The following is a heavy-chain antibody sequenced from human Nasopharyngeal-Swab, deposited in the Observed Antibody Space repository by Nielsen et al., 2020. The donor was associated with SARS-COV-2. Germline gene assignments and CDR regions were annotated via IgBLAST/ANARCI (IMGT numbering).Heavy chain of an antibody. CDR1: GGSFSGYY. V-gene: IGHV4-34*01. CDR3: AGSTGPFDY. CDR2: INHSGST. J-gene: IGHJ4*02. D-gene: IGHD1-14*01. Sequence: SETLSLTCAVYGGSFSGYYWSWIRQPPGKGLEWIGEINHSGSTNYNPSLKSRVTISVDTSKNQFSLKLSSVTAADTAMYYCAGSTGPFDYWGQGTLVTVSS.